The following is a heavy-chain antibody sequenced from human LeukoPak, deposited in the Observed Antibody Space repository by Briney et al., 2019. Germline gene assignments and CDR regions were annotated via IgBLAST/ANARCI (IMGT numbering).Heavy chain of an antibody. D-gene: IGHD5-18*01. CDR3: ARNRSPLRPNSLFDP. CDR2: IYTSGST. CDR1: GGSISSYY. J-gene: IGHJ5*02. Sequence: SETLSLTCTVSGGSISSYYWSWIRQPPGKDLKWFGNIYTSGSTNYNPSLKSRVTISVDTSKNQFSLKLSSVTAADTAVYYCARNRSPLRPNSLFDPWGQGTLVTVSS. V-gene: IGHV4-4*09.